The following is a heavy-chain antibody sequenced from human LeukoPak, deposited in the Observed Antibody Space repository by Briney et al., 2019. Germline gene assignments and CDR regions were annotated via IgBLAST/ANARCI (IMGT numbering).Heavy chain of an antibody. D-gene: IGHD1-26*01. Sequence: PGGSLRLSCAASGFTFSSYAMHWVRQAPGKGLEWVAVISYDGSNKYYADSVKGRFTISRDNSKNTLYLQMNSLRAEDTAVYYCATDQGGVGANPFDYWGQGTLVTVSS. J-gene: IGHJ4*02. CDR2: ISYDGSNK. CDR3: ATDQGGVGANPFDY. CDR1: GFTFSSYA. V-gene: IGHV3-30-3*01.